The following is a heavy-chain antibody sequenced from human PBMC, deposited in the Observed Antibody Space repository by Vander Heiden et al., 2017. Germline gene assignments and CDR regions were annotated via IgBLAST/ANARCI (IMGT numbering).Heavy chain of an antibody. CDR2: ISYEGSNK. CDR1: GVPFSSYA. Sequence: QVQLLQPGGGVVRPGRSLRLSCAAPGVPFSSYAMHWVRQAPGKGLAWVAVISYEGSNKYYADSVKGRFTISRDNSKNTLYLQMNSLRAEDTAVYYCARPTAMVTYFDYWGQGTLVTVSS. CDR3: ARPTAMVTYFDY. D-gene: IGHD5-18*01. V-gene: IGHV3-30-3*01. J-gene: IGHJ4*02.